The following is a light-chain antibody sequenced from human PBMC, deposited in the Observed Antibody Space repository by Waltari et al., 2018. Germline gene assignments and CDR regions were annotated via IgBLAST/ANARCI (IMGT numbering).Light chain of an antibody. CDR3: ASYNPGSTLV. Sequence: QSALPHPASVSGSPGQSITISCTGSSSDVGRYNYFSWYQHFPDRAPKLIIYDVTNRPSGVSNRFSGSKSANTASLTISGLQPEDEAEYYCASYNPGSTLVFGGGTKLTVL. CDR1: SSDVGRYNY. V-gene: IGLV2-14*03. J-gene: IGLJ3*02. CDR2: DVT.